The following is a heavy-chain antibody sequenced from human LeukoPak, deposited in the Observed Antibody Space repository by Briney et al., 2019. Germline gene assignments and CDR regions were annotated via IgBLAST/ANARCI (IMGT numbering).Heavy chain of an antibody. V-gene: IGHV3-7*05. Sequence: TGGSLRLSCAASGFTFSNFWMICVRQAPGKGLEWVANIKEDGSEKYYVDSVRARFIISRDNAMTLVYLQTNSLSAEDTALYYCARESHSGGGDYWGQGTLVTVSS. CDR2: IKEDGSEK. CDR1: GFTFSNFW. J-gene: IGHJ4*02. CDR3: ARESHSGGGDY. D-gene: IGHD3-10*01.